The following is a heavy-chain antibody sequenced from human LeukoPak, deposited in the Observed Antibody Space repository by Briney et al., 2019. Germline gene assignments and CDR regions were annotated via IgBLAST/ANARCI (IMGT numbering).Heavy chain of an antibody. CDR2: ISAYNGNT. Sequence: ASVKVSCKASGYTFTSYGISWVRQAPGQGLEWMGWISAYNGNTNYAQKFQGRVTITADESTSTAYMELSSLRSEDTAVYYCARDPGVAAAGTDPNFDYWGQGTLVTVSS. J-gene: IGHJ4*02. V-gene: IGHV1-18*01. D-gene: IGHD6-13*01. CDR3: ARDPGVAAAGTDPNFDY. CDR1: GYTFTSYG.